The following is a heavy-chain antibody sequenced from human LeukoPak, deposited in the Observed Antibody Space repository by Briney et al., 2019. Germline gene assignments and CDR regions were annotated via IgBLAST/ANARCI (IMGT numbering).Heavy chain of an antibody. D-gene: IGHD2-2*01. V-gene: IGHV1-8*02. CDR2: MNPNSGNT. CDR1: GYTFTSYD. J-gene: IGHJ4*02. Sequence: ASVKVSYKASGYTFTSYDINWVRRATGQGLEWMGWMNPNSGNTGYAQKFQGRVTMTEDTSTDTAYMELSSLRSEDTAVYYCATIPPFGSSTSCWGQGTLVTVSS. CDR3: ATIPPFGSSTSC.